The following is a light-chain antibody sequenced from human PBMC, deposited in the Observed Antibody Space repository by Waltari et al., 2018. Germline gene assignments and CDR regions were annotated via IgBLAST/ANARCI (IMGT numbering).Light chain of an antibody. V-gene: IGKV3-20*01. Sequence: EIVLTQSPGTLSLSPGERATLSCRASQSVSSSYLAWYQQKPGQAPRLRIYGASSRATGIPDRFSGSGSGTDFTLTISRLEPEDFAVYYCQQYGSSPVTFGQGTKLEIK. J-gene: IGKJ2*01. CDR1: QSVSSSY. CDR2: GAS. CDR3: QQYGSSPVT.